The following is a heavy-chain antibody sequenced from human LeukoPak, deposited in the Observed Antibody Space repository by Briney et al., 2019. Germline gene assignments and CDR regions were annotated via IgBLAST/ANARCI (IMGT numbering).Heavy chain of an antibody. CDR3: ARVKVYYDILTGYYMFGGSDLNWFDP. J-gene: IGHJ5*02. CDR2: ISAYNGNT. D-gene: IGHD3-9*01. CDR1: GYTFTSYG. Sequence: ASVKVSCKASGYTFTSYGISWVRQAPGQGLEWMGWISAYNGNTNYAQKLQGRVTMTTDTSTSTAYMELRSLRSDDTAVYYCARVKVYYDILTGYYMFGGSDLNWFDPWGQGTLVTVSS. V-gene: IGHV1-18*01.